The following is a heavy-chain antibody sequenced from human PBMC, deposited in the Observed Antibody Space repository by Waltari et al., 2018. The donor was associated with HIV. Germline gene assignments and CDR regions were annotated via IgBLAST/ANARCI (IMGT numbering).Heavy chain of an antibody. CDR3: VRGEKERMLRFLEYLPSGNFDY. CDR2: IKEDGSET. D-gene: IGHD3-3*01. V-gene: IGHV3-7*01. Sequence: EVQLVESGGGLVRPGGSLSLSCEASGFSFSNYGMPWVRPSPGKGLEWVANIKEDGSETHYVDSVKGRFTISRDDAKNSLYLQMNSLTADDTAVYFCVRGEKERMLRFLEYLPSGNFDYWGQGTLVTVSS. J-gene: IGHJ4*02. CDR1: GFSFSNYG.